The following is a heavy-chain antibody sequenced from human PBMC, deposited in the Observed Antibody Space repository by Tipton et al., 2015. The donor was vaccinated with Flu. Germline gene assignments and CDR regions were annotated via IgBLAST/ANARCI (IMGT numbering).Heavy chain of an antibody. CDR1: GGSISSYY. CDR2: IYYSGST. CDR3: ARDYYDSSGSYYQD. V-gene: IGHV4-59*01. D-gene: IGHD3-22*01. J-gene: IGHJ4*02. Sequence: TLSPTCTVSGGSISSYYWSWIRQPPGKGLEWIGYIYYSGSTNYNPSLKSRVTISVDTSKNQFSLKLSSVTAADTAVYYCARDYYDSSGSYYQDWGQGTLVPVSS.